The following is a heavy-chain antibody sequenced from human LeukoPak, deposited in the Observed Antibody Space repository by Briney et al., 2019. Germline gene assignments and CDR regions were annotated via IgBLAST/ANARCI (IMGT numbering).Heavy chain of an antibody. Sequence: SETLSLTCTVSGGSISRPYWSWIRQHPGKGLEWIGYIYYSGSTYYNPSLKSRVTISADTSKNQFSLKLSSVTAADTAVYYCASGSYYDSSGYHIWGQGTLVTVSS. CDR3: ASGSYYDSSGYHI. CDR1: GGSISRPY. J-gene: IGHJ4*02. CDR2: IYYSGST. V-gene: IGHV4-59*06. D-gene: IGHD3-22*01.